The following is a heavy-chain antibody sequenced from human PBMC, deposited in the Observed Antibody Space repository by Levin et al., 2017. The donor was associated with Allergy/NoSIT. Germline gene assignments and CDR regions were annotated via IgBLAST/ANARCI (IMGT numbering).Heavy chain of an antibody. D-gene: IGHD5-24*01. V-gene: IGHV3-23*01. CDR3: AKDRMRDGYNLGAFDI. CDR2: ISGSGGST. Sequence: GGSLRLSCAASGFTFSSYAMSWVRQAPGKGLEWVSAISGSGGSTYYADSVKGRFTISRDNSKNTLYLQMNSLRAEDTAVYYCAKDRMRDGYNLGAFDIWGQGTMVTVSS. CDR1: GFTFSSYA. J-gene: IGHJ3*02.